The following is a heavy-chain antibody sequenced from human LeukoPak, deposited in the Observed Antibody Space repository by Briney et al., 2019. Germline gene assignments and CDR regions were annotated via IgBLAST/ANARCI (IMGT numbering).Heavy chain of an antibody. CDR1: GGTFSSYA. CDR2: IIPILGIA. CDR3: ARDREWEPFDY. Sequence: GSSVKVSCKASGGTFSSYAISWVRQAPGQGLEWMGRIIPILGIANYAQKFQGRVTITADKSTSTAYMELSSLRSEDTVVYYCARDREWEPFDYWGQGTLVTVSS. J-gene: IGHJ4*02. V-gene: IGHV1-69*04. D-gene: IGHD1-26*01.